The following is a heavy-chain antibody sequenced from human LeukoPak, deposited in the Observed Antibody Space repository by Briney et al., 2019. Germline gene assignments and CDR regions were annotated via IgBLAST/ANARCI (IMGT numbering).Heavy chain of an antibody. CDR3: AKTDGSGSFYNPSHY. J-gene: IGHJ4*02. D-gene: IGHD3-10*01. V-gene: IGHV3-30*02. CDR2: IRYDGSNK. CDR1: GFTFSSYG. Sequence: PGGSLRLSCAASGFTFSSYGMHWVRQAPGKGLEWVAFIRYDGSNKYYADSVKGRFTISRDNSKNTLYLQMNSLRAEDTAVYYCAKTDGSGSFYNPSHYWGQGTLVTVSS.